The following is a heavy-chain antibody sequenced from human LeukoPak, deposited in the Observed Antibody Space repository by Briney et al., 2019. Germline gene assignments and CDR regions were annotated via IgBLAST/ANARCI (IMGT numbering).Heavy chain of an antibody. J-gene: IGHJ5*02. D-gene: IGHD3-10*01. CDR2: INHSGST. CDR3: ARGGGMRYYYGSGSPYKT. CDR1: GGSFSGYY. Sequence: SETLSLTCAVYGGSFSGYYWGWIRQPPGKGLEWIGEINHSGSTNYNPSLKSRVTISVDTSKNQFSPKLSSVTAADTAVYYCARGGGMRYYYGSGSPYKTWGQGTLVTVSS. V-gene: IGHV4-34*01.